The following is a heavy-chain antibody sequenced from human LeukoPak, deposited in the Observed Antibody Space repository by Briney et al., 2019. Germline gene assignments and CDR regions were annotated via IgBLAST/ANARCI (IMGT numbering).Heavy chain of an antibody. CDR2: INHSGST. J-gene: IGHJ3*02. V-gene: IGHV4-39*07. Sequence: SETLSLTCTVSGGSISSSSYNWGWIRQPPGKGLEWIGEINHSGSTNYNPSLKSRVTISVDTSKNQFSLKLSSVTAADTAVYYCARAGLRYFDWLLNGNAFDIWGQGTMVTVSS. CDR3: ARAGLRYFDWLLNGNAFDI. CDR1: GGSISSSSYN. D-gene: IGHD3-9*01.